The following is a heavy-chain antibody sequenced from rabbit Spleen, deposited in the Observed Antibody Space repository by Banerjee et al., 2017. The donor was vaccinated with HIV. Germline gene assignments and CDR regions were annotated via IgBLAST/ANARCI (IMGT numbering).Heavy chain of an antibody. Sequence: QSLEESGGDLVKPGASLTLTCTASGFSFSSNYWICWVRQAPGKGLEWVACISAGSGLTYYASWAKGRFTISKASTTVTLQMTSLTVADTATYFCARRDTSGSGVSSLDLWGPGTLVTVS. CDR1: GFSFSSNYW. CDR3: ARRDTSGSGVSSLDL. J-gene: IGHJ3*01. V-gene: IGHV1S40*01. D-gene: IGHD1-1*01. CDR2: ISAGSGLT.